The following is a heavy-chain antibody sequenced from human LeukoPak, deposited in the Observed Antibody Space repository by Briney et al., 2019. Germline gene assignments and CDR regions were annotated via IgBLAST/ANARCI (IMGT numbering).Heavy chain of an antibody. D-gene: IGHD1-7*01. J-gene: IGHJ2*01. V-gene: IGHV4-59*01. CDR2: IYYSGST. CDR3: ARAAAWSENYYWYFDL. CDR1: GGSISSYY. Sequence: SETLSLTCTVSGGSISSYYWSWIRQPPGKGLEWIGYIYYSGSTNNNPSLKSRVTISVDTSKNQFSLKLSSVTAADTAVYYCARAAAWSENYYWYFDLWGRGTLVTVSS.